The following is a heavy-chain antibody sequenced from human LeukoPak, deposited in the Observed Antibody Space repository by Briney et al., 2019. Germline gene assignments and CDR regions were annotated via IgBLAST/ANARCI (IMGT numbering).Heavy chain of an antibody. CDR2: IYYSGST. J-gene: IGHJ4*02. CDR3: ARQPPGRFDY. Sequence: PSETLFLTCTVSGGSITSNNYYWGWIRQPPGKGLEWIGSIYYSGSTYYNPSLKSRVTISVDTSKNQFSLKLSSVTAADTAVYYCARQPPGRFDYWGQGTLVTVSS. V-gene: IGHV4-39*01. CDR1: GGSITSNNYY.